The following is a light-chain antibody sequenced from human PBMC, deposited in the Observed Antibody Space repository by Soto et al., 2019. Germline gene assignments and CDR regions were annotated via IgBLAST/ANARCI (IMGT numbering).Light chain of an antibody. Sequence: QPVLTPSSSASASLGSSVKLTCTLSSGHSSYIIAWHQQQPGKAPRYLMKLEGSGSYNKGSGVPDRFSGSSSGADRYLTISNLQSEDEADYYCETWDSNSVVFGGGTKLTVL. V-gene: IGLV4-60*03. CDR1: SGHSSYI. CDR3: ETWDSNSVV. J-gene: IGLJ2*01. CDR2: LEGSGSY.